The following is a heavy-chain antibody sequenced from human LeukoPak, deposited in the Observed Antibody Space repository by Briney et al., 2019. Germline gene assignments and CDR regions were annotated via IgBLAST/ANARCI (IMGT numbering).Heavy chain of an antibody. V-gene: IGHV4-34*01. CDR2: INHSGST. D-gene: IGHD3-16*01. CDR1: GGSFSGYY. CDR3: AGERGAFDY. J-gene: IGHJ4*02. Sequence: SETLSLTCAVYGGSFSGYYWRWLRQPPGKGLEWIGEINHSGSTNYNPSLKSRVTISVDTFKNQFSLKLSSVTAADTAVYHCAGERGAFDYWGQGTLVTVSS.